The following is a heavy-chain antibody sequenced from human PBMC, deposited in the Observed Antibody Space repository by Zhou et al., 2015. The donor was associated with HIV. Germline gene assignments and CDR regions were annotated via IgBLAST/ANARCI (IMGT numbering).Heavy chain of an antibody. V-gene: IGHV3-9*01. CDR1: GFTFDDYA. D-gene: IGHD3-9*01. J-gene: IGHJ4*02. CDR2: ISWNSGSI. Sequence: EVQLVESGGGLVQPGRSLRLSCAASGFTFDDYAMHWVRQAPGKGLEWVSGISWNSGSIGYADSVKGRFTISRDNAKNSLYLQMNSLRAEDTAVYYCASDWSGGYWGQGTLVTVSS. CDR3: ASDWSGGY.